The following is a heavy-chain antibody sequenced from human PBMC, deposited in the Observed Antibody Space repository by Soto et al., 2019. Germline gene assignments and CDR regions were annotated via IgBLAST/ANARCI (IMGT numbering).Heavy chain of an antibody. CDR1: GGTFSIYT. Sequence: GASVNLSCKTSGGTFSIYTISLVRQAPGQGLEWMGRISPIHGIANYAQKFQGRVTMTTDKSTSTAYMELMSLRSEDTAVYYCGRDSRSNAPDVWGKGTTVTVSS. CDR2: ISPIHGIA. CDR3: GRDSRSNAPDV. D-gene: IGHD6-6*01. J-gene: IGHJ6*04. V-gene: IGHV1-69*04.